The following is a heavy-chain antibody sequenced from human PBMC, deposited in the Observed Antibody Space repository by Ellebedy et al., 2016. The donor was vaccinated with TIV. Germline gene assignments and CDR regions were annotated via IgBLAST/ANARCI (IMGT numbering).Heavy chain of an antibody. CDR3: ARIVASLYYAMDV. CDR2: IYYSGNT. J-gene: IGHJ6*02. Sequence: SETLSLXCTVSGGSISNGDYYWNWIRQPPGKGLEWIGYIYYSGNTYYKLSLKSRVTISIDTSKNQFSLKLSSVTAADTAVYYCARIVASLYYAMDVWGQGTTVTVSS. V-gene: IGHV4-30-4*01. CDR1: GGSISNGDYY. D-gene: IGHD5-12*01.